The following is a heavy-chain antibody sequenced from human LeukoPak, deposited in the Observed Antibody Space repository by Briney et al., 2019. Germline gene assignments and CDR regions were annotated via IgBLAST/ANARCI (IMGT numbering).Heavy chain of an antibody. V-gene: IGHV1-8*01. CDR1: GYTFTSYD. D-gene: IGHD3-3*01. Sequence: ASVKVSCKASGYTFTSYDINWARQATGQGLEWMGWMDPNSGNTGYAQKFQGRVTMTRNTSISTAYMELSSLRSEDTAVYYCARAGTYYDFWSGYLNWFDPWGRGTLVTVSS. CDR3: ARAGTYYDFWSGYLNWFDP. CDR2: MDPNSGNT. J-gene: IGHJ5*02.